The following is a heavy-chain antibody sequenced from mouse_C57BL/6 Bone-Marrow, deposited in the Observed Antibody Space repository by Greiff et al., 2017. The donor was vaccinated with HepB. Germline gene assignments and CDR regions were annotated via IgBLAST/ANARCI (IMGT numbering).Heavy chain of an antibody. D-gene: IGHD1-1*01. V-gene: IGHV1-81*01. J-gene: IGHJ4*01. CDR2: LYPRSGNT. Sequence: QVQLQQSGAELARPGASVKLSCKASGYTFTSYGISWVKQSTGQGLEWIGELYPRSGNTYYNEKLKGKATLTADKSSSTAYMELRRLTSEDSAVYFCARGCLLLRYYYAMDDWGQGTSVTVSS. CDR3: ARGCLLLRYYYAMDD. CDR1: GYTFTSYG.